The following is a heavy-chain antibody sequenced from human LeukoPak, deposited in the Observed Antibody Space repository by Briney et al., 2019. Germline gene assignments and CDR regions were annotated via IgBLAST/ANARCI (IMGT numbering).Heavy chain of an antibody. J-gene: IGHJ4*02. CDR2: IWFDGSNK. CDR1: GFTFSSYG. D-gene: IGHD3-22*01. CDR3: ARDGDYYDSSGYYND. V-gene: IGHV3-33*01. Sequence: GGSLRLSCAASGFTFSSYGMHWVRQAPGKGLEWVAVIWFDGSNKYYADSVKGRFTISRDNSKNTLYLQMNSLRAKDTALYYCARDGDYYDSSGYYNDWGQGTLVTVSS.